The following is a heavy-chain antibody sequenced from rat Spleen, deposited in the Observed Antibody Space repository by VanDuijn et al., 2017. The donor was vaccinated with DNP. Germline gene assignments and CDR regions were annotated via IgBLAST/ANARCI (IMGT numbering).Heavy chain of an antibody. D-gene: IGHD1-12*02. CDR2: ISTGGDNT. V-gene: IGHV5S13*01. CDR1: GFSFSDYD. CDR3: ARHVGGSYYYPDY. J-gene: IGHJ2*01. Sequence: EVQLVESGGGLVQPGRSLKLSCAASGFSFSDYDMAWVRQAATKGLEWVASISTGGDNTYYRGSVKGRFTISRDNAKNTQYLQMDSLRSEDTATYYCARHVGGSYYYPDYWGQGVMVTVSS.